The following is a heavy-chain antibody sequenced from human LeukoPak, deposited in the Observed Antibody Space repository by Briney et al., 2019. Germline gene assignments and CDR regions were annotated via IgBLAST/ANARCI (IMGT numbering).Heavy chain of an antibody. D-gene: IGHD2-15*01. Sequence: SETLSLTCTVSGGSISTSNYYWGWIRQPPGKGLEWIGSIYYSGSIWYHPSLKSRVTISVDTSKNQFSLKLTSVTAADTAVYYCARPPRHDFDDSRVHDAFDIWGQGTMVTVSS. CDR1: GGSISTSNYY. CDR3: ARPPRHDFDDSRVHDAFDI. V-gene: IGHV4-39*01. CDR2: IYYSGSI. J-gene: IGHJ3*02.